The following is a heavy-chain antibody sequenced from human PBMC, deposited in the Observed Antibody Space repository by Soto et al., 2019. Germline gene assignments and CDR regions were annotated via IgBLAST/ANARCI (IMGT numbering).Heavy chain of an antibody. Sequence: PSETLSLTCAVSGGSISSSNWWSWVHQPPGKGLEWIGEIYHSGSTNYNPSLKSRVTISVDKSKNQFSLKLSSVTAADTAVYYCAGGYSYGYDYYYYGMDVWGQGTTVTVSS. D-gene: IGHD5-18*01. J-gene: IGHJ6*02. V-gene: IGHV4-4*02. CDR1: GGSISSSNW. CDR2: IYHSGST. CDR3: AGGYSYGYDYYYYGMDV.